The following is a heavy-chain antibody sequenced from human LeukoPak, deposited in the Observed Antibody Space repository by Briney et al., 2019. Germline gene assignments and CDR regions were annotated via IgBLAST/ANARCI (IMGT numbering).Heavy chain of an antibody. V-gene: IGHV4-34*01. CDR2: INHSGST. J-gene: IGHJ4*02. Sequence: SETLSLTCAVYGGSFSGYYWSWIRQPPGKGLEWIGEINHSGSTNYNPSLKSRVTISVDTSKNQFSLKLSSVTAADTAVYYCAREGSYGDLYFDYWGQGTLVTVSS. CDR3: AREGSYGDLYFDY. D-gene: IGHD4-17*01. CDR1: GGSFSGYY.